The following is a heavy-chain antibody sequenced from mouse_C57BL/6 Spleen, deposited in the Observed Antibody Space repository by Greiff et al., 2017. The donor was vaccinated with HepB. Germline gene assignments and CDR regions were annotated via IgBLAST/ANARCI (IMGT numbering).Heavy chain of an antibody. D-gene: IGHD2-4*01. J-gene: IGHJ4*01. V-gene: IGHV1-19*01. Sequence: EVQLQQSGPVLVKPGASVKMSCKASGYTFTDYYMNWVKQSHGKSLEWIGVINPYNGGTSYNQKFKGKATLTVDKSSSTAYMELNSLTSEDSAVYYCARSGYDYDYAMDYWGQGTSVTVSS. CDR3: ARSGYDYDYAMDY. CDR2: INPYNGGT. CDR1: GYTFTDYY.